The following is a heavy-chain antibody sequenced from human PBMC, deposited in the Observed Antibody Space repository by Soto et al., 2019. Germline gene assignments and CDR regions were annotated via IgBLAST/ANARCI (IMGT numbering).Heavy chain of an antibody. V-gene: IGHV4-31*03. J-gene: IGHJ4*02. Sequence: PSETLSLTCTVSGGSISSGGYYWSWIRQHPGKGLEWIGYIYYSGTTYYSPSLKSRVTISLDTSKNQFSLKLSSVTAADTAVYYCARVPAAIVYFDYWGQGTLVTVSS. CDR3: ARVPAAIVYFDY. D-gene: IGHD2-2*02. CDR2: IYYSGTT. CDR1: GGSISSGGYY.